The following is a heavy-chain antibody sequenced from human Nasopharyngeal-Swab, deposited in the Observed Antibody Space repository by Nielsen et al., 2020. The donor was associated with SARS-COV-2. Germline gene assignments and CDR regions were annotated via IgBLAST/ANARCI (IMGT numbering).Heavy chain of an antibody. CDR1: GFSLINGYY. CDR3: ARLIIYRGSESYYFDY. V-gene: IGHV4-38-2*02. Sequence: SETLSLTCTVSGFSLINGYYWSWIRQPPGRGLEWIGSIFHSGGTNYNPSLKSRINISVDTSKNQFSLKMTSVTAADTAVYYCARLIIYRGSESYYFDYWGQGTLVTVSS. J-gene: IGHJ4*02. CDR2: IFHSGGT. D-gene: IGHD3-10*01.